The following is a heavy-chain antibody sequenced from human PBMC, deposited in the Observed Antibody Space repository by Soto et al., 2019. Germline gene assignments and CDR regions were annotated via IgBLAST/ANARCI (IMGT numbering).Heavy chain of an antibody. V-gene: IGHV1-2*02. Sequence: GASVKVSCKASGYTFTAYSIHWVRQAPVQGLEWIGWFNPNSGDTIYAQKFQGRVTLTRDTSITTAYLDLYSLTSDDTAIYYCAREASAVISLDYWGQGTMVTVSS. CDR2: FNPNSGDT. D-gene: IGHD6-19*01. CDR3: AREASAVISLDY. CDR1: GYTFTAYS. J-gene: IGHJ4*02.